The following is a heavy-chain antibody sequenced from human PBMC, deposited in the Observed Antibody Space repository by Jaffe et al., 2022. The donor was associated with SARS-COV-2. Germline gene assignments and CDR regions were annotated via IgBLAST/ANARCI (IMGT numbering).Heavy chain of an antibody. D-gene: IGHD1-7*01. CDR3: ARDDVVLPTTHAVYNYYGMDV. V-gene: IGHV4-61*02. CDR1: GGSLSSGRYY. CDR2: IYTSGST. Sequence: QVQLQESGPGLVKPSQTLSLTCTVSGGSLSSGRYYWSWIRQPAGKGLEWIGHIYTSGSTNYNPSLSSRVTISVDTSKNQFSLKLDSVTAADTAVYYCARDDVVLPTTHAVYNYYGMDVWGQGTTVTVSS. J-gene: IGHJ6*02.